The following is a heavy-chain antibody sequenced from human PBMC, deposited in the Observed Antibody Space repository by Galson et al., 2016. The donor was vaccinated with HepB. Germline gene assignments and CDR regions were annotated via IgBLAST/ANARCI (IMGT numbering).Heavy chain of an antibody. CDR2: ITNSGSTI. CDR3: ARGGRYFDWLLVRDADFDY. Sequence: SLRLSCAASGSTFSSYTMNWVRQAPGKGLEWVSYITNSGSTIYYAASVKGRLTISRDNAKSSLYLQMNSLRDEDTAVYYCARGGRYFDWLLVRDADFDYWGQGTLVTVSS. J-gene: IGHJ4*02. CDR1: GSTFSSYT. V-gene: IGHV3-48*02. D-gene: IGHD3-9*01.